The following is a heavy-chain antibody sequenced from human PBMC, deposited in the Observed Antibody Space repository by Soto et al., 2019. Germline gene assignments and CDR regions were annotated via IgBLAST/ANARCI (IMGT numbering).Heavy chain of an antibody. Sequence: QEQLVESGGGVVQPGRSLRLSCAASGFTFSRNAFYWVRQAPGMGLEWVADISCDGSNKYYADSVKGRFTISRDDFKNTLHLQMNSLRAEDTAVYYCLTYIGGDSYVGTSWGQGTLVTVSS. J-gene: IGHJ5*02. V-gene: IGHV3-30*03. CDR2: ISCDGSNK. D-gene: IGHD2-21*01. CDR3: LTYIGGDSYVGTS. CDR1: GFTFSRNA.